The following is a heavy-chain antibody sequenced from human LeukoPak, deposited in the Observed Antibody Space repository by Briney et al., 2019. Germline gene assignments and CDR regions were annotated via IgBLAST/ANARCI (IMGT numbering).Heavy chain of an antibody. V-gene: IGHV3-21*01. CDR3: ARHVPPLDYGDSTEVPHFDY. CDR2: ISSSSSYI. D-gene: IGHD4-17*01. J-gene: IGHJ4*02. Sequence: PGGSLRLSCAASGFTFSSYSMNWVRQAPGKGLEWVSSISSSSSYIYYADSVKGRFTISRDNAKNSLYLQMNSLRAEDTAVYYCARHVPPLDYGDSTEVPHFDYWGQGTLVTVSS. CDR1: GFTFSSYS.